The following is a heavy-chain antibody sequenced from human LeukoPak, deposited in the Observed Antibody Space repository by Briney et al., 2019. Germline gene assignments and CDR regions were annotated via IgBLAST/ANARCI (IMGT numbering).Heavy chain of an antibody. CDR1: GFTFSKYD. CDR3: AKSVSGSQFDY. J-gene: IGHJ4*02. Sequence: GGSLRLSCAASGFTFSKYDMHWVRQAPGKGLEWVAFIWSDGSNKYYADSVKGRFTISRDNSKNTLYLQMNSLRAEDTAVYYCAKSVSGSQFDYWGQGTLVTVSS. D-gene: IGHD3-16*01. CDR2: IWSDGSNK. V-gene: IGHV3-30*02.